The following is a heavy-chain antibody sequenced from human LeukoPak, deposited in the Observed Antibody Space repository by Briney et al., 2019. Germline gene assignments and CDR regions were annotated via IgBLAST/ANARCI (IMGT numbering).Heavy chain of an antibody. V-gene: IGHV1-2*02. CDR1: GYTFSDYY. CDR3: ARDRGGDAVATIYD. CDR2: INPHSGGT. D-gene: IGHD5-24*01. J-gene: IGHJ4*02. Sequence: ASVKVSCKASGYTFSDYYIHWVRQAPGQGLEWMGWINPHSGGTDYAQKFQGRVTMTRDTSITTAYMELNRLRSDDTAVYYCARDRGGDAVATIYDWGQGTLVTVSS.